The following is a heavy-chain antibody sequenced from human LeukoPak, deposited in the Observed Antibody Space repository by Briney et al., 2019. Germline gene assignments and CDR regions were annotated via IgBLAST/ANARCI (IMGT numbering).Heavy chain of an antibody. CDR1: GFTFSSYA. D-gene: IGHD6-6*01. Sequence: GGSLRLSCAASGFTFSSYAMHWVRQAPGKGLEWVAVISYDGSNKYYADSVKGRFTISRDNSKNTLYLQMNSLRAEDTAVYYCAKGDSSSSSGRVIAFDIWGQGTMVTVSS. V-gene: IGHV3-30-3*01. CDR3: AKGDSSSSSGRVIAFDI. J-gene: IGHJ3*02. CDR2: ISYDGSNK.